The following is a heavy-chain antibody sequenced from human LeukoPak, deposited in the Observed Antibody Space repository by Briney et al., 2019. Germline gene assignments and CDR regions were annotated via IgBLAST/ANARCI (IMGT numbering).Heavy chain of an antibody. Sequence: PGGSLRLSCTASGFTFSSYWMSWVRQAPGKGLEWVAHIKQDGSDKYYVDSVKGRFTMSRDNAKNSLYLQMNSLRAEDTAVYFCARDYDLLTGYFGWVFDYWGQGALVTVSS. CDR3: ARDYDLLTGYFGWVFDY. CDR2: IKQDGSDK. D-gene: IGHD3-9*01. V-gene: IGHV3-7*01. J-gene: IGHJ4*02. CDR1: GFTFSSYW.